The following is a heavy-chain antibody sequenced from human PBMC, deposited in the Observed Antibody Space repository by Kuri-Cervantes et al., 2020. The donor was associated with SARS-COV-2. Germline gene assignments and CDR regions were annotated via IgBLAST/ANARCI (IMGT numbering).Heavy chain of an antibody. V-gene: IGHV1-69*05. CDR2: IIPIFGTA. CDR3: ATWNYAVY. D-gene: IGHD1-1*01. J-gene: IGHJ4*02. CDR1: GGTFSSYT. Sequence: SVKVSCKASGGTFSSYTISWVRQAPGQGLEWMGGIIPIFGTANYAQKFQGRVTITTDESTSTAYMELSSLRSEDTAVYYCATWNYAVYWGQGTLVTVSS.